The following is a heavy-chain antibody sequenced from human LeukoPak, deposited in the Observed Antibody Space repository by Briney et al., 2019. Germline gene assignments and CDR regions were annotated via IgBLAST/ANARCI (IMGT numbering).Heavy chain of an antibody. CDR2: INHSGST. CDR3: ARGTDLNWFDP. CDR1: GGSISSGGYY. D-gene: IGHD2-2*01. J-gene: IGHJ5*02. V-gene: IGHV4-31*03. Sequence: SQTLSLTCTVSGGSISSGGYYWSWIRQHPGKGLEWIGEINHSGSTNYNPSLKSRVTISVDTSKNQFSLKLSSVTAADTAVYYCARGTDLNWFDPWGQGTLVTVSS.